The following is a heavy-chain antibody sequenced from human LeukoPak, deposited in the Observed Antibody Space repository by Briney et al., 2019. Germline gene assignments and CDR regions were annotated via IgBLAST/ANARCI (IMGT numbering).Heavy chain of an antibody. CDR2: ISSSGSTI. D-gene: IGHD3-10*02. V-gene: IGHV3-48*03. J-gene: IGHJ6*04. CDR1: GFTFSSYE. CDR3: AELGITMIGGV. Sequence: PGGSLGLSCAASGFTFSSYEMNWVRQAPGKGLEWVSYISSSGSTIYYADSVKGRFTISRDNAKNSLYLQMNSLRAEDTAVHYCAELGITMIGGVWGKGTTVTISS.